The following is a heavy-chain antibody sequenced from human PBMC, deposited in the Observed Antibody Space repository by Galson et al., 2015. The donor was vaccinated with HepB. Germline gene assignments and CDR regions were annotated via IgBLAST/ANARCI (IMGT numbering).Heavy chain of an antibody. J-gene: IGHJ5*02. CDR1: GYTFTGYY. Sequence: SVKVSCKASGYTFTGYYMHWVRQAPGQGLEWMGWINPNSGGTNYAQKFQGWVTMTRDTSISTAYMELSRLRSDDTAVYYCARGDVDTAMVSVRVWFDPWGQGTPVTVSS. V-gene: IGHV1-2*04. CDR2: INPNSGGT. D-gene: IGHD5-18*01. CDR3: ARGDVDTAMVSVRVWFDP.